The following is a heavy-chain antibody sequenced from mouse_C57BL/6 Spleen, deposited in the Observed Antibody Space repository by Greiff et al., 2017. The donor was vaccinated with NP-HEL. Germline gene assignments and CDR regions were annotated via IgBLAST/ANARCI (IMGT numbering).Heavy chain of an antibody. CDR3: ARHRDGYYEGWYFDV. D-gene: IGHD2-3*01. J-gene: IGHJ1*03. CDR1: GFTFSDYY. V-gene: IGHV5-12*01. Sequence: DVMLVESGGGLVQPGGSLKLSCAASGFTFSDYYMYWVRQTPEKRLEWVAYISNGGGSTYYPDTVKGRFTISRDNAKNTLYLQMSRLKSEDTAMYYCARHRDGYYEGWYFDVWGTGTTVTVSS. CDR2: ISNGGGST.